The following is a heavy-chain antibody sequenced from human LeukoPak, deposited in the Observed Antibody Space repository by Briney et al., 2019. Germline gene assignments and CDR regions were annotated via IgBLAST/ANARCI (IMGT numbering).Heavy chain of an antibody. CDR3: ANSGLNRFGY. CDR1: GFTFSSYA. D-gene: IGHD1-26*01. CDR2: ISYDGSNK. V-gene: IGHV3-30*04. Sequence: GGSLRLSCAASGFTFSSYAMHWVRQAPGKGLEWVAVISYDGSNKYYADSVKGRFTISRDNSKNTLFLHMNSLRAEDTAVYYCANSGLNRFGYWGQGTLVTVSS. J-gene: IGHJ4*02.